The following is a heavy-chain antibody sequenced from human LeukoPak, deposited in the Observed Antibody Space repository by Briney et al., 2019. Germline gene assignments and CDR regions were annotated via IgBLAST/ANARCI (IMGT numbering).Heavy chain of an antibody. J-gene: IGHJ4*02. Sequence: GASVKVSCKASGYNFRSYDITWVRQAPGQGLEWMGWISPNNGNTNYAQKFQGRVTMTTDTPTSTAYMEMRSLRSDDTAVYYCARDRDSSGWHVADYWGQGTLVTVSS. V-gene: IGHV1-18*01. CDR3: ARDRDSSGWHVADY. CDR2: ISPNNGNT. CDR1: GYNFRSYD. D-gene: IGHD6-19*01.